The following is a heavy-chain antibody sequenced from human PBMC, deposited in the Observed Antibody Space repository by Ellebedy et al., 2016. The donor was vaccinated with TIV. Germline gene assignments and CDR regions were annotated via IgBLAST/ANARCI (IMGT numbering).Heavy chain of an antibody. CDR2: IYYSGST. CDR3: ARGKRCTNGVCYGFLDY. CDR1: GGSISSYY. J-gene: IGHJ4*02. D-gene: IGHD2-8*01. V-gene: IGHV4-59*12. Sequence: SETLSLTCTVSGGSISSYYWSWIRQPPGKGLEWIGYIYYSGSTNYNPSLKSRVTISVDKSKNQFSLKLSSVTAADTAVYYCARGKRCTNGVCYGFLDYWGQGTLVTVSS.